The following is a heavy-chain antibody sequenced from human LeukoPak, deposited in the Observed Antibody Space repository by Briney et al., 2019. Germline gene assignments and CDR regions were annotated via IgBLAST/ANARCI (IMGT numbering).Heavy chain of an antibody. D-gene: IGHD6-13*01. Sequence: ASVKVSCKASGYTFTSYGISWVRQAPGQGLEWMGWISAYNGNTNYAQKLQGRVTMTTDTSTSTAYMELRSLRSDDTAVYYCARDPGQQLGTPYYYYGMDVWGQGTTVTVSS. CDR2: ISAYNGNT. CDR3: ARDPGQQLGTPYYYYGMDV. J-gene: IGHJ6*02. V-gene: IGHV1-18*01. CDR1: GYTFTSYG.